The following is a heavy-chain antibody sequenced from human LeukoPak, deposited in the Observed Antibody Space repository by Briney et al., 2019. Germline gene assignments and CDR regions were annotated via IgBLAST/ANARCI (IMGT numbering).Heavy chain of an antibody. D-gene: IGHD3-9*01. CDR3: ARRSRLYKHETTGYHDS. CDR2: VFYSGTT. V-gene: IGHV4-39*01. Sequence: SETLSLTCNVSGDYITTTNYYWAWLRQAPGKGLEWIASVFYSGTTYYNPSLKSRVIISMDTSRKQISLRLSSVTATDTAIYYCARRSRLYKHETTGYHDSWGQGTLVTVSS. J-gene: IGHJ4*02. CDR1: GDYITTTNYY.